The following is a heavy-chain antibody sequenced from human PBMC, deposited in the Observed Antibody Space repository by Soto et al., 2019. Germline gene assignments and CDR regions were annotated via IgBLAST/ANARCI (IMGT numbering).Heavy chain of an antibody. Sequence: ASVKVSCKASGYTFTSYAMHWVRQAPGQRLEWMGWINAGNGNTKYSQKFQGRVTITRDTSASTAYMELSSLRSEDTAVYYCARSIGRVRYFDWKYGMDVWGQGTTVTVSS. CDR1: GYTFTSYA. D-gene: IGHD3-9*01. V-gene: IGHV1-3*01. CDR2: INAGNGNT. J-gene: IGHJ6*02. CDR3: ARSIGRVRYFDWKYGMDV.